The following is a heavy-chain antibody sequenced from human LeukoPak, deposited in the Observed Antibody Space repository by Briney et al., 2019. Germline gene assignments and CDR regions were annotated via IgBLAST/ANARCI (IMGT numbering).Heavy chain of an antibody. Sequence: PSEALSLTCSVSGYSISSGYFWGSIRQPPGKGLEWVGSIHHSGNTYYNPSLKTRVTISVDTSNNQFSLKLTSVTAADTAVYYCARERPPSSSGYYDYWAQGTLVTVSS. D-gene: IGHD3-22*01. CDR1: GYSISSGYF. J-gene: IGHJ4*02. CDR3: ARERPPSSSGYYDY. CDR2: IHHSGNT. V-gene: IGHV4-38-2*02.